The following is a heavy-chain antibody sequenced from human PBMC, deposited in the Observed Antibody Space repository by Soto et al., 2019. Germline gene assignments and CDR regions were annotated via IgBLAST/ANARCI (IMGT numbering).Heavy chain of an antibody. V-gene: IGHV3-23*01. CDR1: GFTFSNYA. D-gene: IGHD6-13*01. Sequence: GGSLRLSCAASGFTFSNYAMSWVRQAPGKGLEWVSALSGSGSTAYYTDSVKGRFTISRDNSYNTLYLQMNSLRAEDTAIYYCAREQTAAPVNHFDYWGQGTLVTVSS. CDR2: LSGSGSTA. J-gene: IGHJ4*02. CDR3: AREQTAAPVNHFDY.